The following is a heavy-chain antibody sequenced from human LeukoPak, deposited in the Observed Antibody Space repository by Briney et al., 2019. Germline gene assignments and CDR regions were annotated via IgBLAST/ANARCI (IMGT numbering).Heavy chain of an antibody. CDR1: GFTFSSYA. CDR2: ISGSGGST. V-gene: IGHV3-23*01. J-gene: IGHJ4*02. CDR3: AKEWHYDSSGYDYFDY. Sequence: GGSLRLSCAASGFTFSSYAMSWVRQAPGKGLEWGSAISGSGGSTYYADSVKGRFTISRDNSKNTLYLQMNSLRAEDTAVYYCAKEWHYDSSGYDYFDYWGQGTLVTVSS. D-gene: IGHD3-22*01.